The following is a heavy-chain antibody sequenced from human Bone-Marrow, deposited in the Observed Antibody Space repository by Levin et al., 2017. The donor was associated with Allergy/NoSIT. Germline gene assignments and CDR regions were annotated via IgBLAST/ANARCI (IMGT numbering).Heavy chain of an antibody. J-gene: IGHJ6*02. D-gene: IGHD4-11*01. CDR2: ISSSSTYI. Sequence: LSLTCAASGFTFSSYSMNWVRQAPGKGLEWVSSISSSSTYIFYADSVKGRFTISRDNAKNSLYLQMNSLRAEDTAVYYCARPRGPTAPYYYGMDVWGQGTTVTVSS. CDR1: GFTFSSYS. CDR3: ARPRGPTAPYYYGMDV. V-gene: IGHV3-21*01.